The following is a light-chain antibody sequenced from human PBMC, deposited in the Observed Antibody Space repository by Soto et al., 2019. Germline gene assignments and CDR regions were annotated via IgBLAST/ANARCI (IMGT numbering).Light chain of an antibody. V-gene: IGKV3-20*01. CDR1: QTVRNNY. CDR2: DAS. J-gene: IGKJ4*01. CDR3: QPFSSYPLT. Sequence: EVGLTRSPGTLSLSTGERATLSCRASQTVRNNYLAWYQQKPGQAPRLLIYDASSRATGIPDRFSGGGSGTDFTLTISRLEPEDFAVYYCQPFSSYPLTLGGGTKVDIK.